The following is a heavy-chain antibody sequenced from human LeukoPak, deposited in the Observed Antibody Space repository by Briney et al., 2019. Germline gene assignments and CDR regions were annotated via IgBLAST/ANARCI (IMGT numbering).Heavy chain of an antibody. CDR3: ARGPTTYYYDSSGLRGYYYYGMDV. D-gene: IGHD3-22*01. J-gene: IGHJ6*02. Sequence: GGSLRLSCAASGFIFSDYWMTWVRQAPGKGLEWVAVISYDGSNKYYADSVKGRFTISRDNSKNTLYLQMNSLRAEDTAVYYCARGPTTYYYDSSGLRGYYYYGMDVWGQGTTVTVSS. V-gene: IGHV3-30-3*01. CDR1: GFIFSDYW. CDR2: ISYDGSNK.